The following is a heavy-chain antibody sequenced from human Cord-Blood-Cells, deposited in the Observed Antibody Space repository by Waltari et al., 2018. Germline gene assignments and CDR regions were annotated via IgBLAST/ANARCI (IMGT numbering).Heavy chain of an antibody. CDR3: TTVAYYDFWSGYYDAFDI. V-gene: IGHV3-15*01. CDR2: IKSKTDGGTT. J-gene: IGHJ3*02. CDR1: GFTFSNAW. Sequence: EVQLVESGGGLVTPGGSLRLSCAASGFTFSNAWMSWVRQAPGQGLEWVGRIKSKTDGGTTDYAAPVKGRFTISRDDSKNTLYLQMNSLKTEDTAVYYCTTVAYYDFWSGYYDAFDIWGQGTMVTVSS. D-gene: IGHD3-3*01.